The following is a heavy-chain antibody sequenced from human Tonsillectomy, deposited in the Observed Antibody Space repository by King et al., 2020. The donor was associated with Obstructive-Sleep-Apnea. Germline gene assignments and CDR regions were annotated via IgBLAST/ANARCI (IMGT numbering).Heavy chain of an antibody. J-gene: IGHJ5*02. CDR3: AKDGGSAAGRRFGNWFDP. D-gene: IGHD3-10*01. V-gene: IGHV3-23*04. CDR1: GFIFDIYA. Sequence: VQLVESGGGLVQPGGSLSLSCAASGFIFDIYAMNWVRQAPGKGLEWVSAISGSGSTTHYADSVKGRLTISRDNSKNTLYLQMDSLRAEDTAIYYCAKDGGSAAGRRFGNWFDPWGQGTLVTVSS. CDR2: ISGSGSTT.